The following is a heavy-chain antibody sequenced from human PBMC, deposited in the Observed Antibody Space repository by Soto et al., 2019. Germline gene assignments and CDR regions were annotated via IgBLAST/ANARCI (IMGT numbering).Heavy chain of an antibody. V-gene: IGHV4-59*12. CDR1: RGSISNFF. CDR3: ARGFPNNWFDP. J-gene: IGHJ5*02. Sequence: LSLTCTVSRGSISNFFWTWIRQPPGRGLEWIGNISYSGTTNYNPSLKSRVTISVDTSTNQFSLRLRSVTAADTAVYYCARGFPNNWFDPWGQGTLVTVSS. D-gene: IGHD2-21*01. CDR2: ISYSGTT.